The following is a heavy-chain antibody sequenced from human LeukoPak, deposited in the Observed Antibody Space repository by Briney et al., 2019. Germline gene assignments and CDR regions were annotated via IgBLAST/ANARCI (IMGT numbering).Heavy chain of an antibody. V-gene: IGHV3-21*01. Sequence: PGGSLRLSCAASGFTFSSYSMNWVRQAPGKGLEWVSSISSSSSYIYYAGSVKGRFTISRDNAKNSLYLQMNSLRAEDTAVYYCARDRSXSXXXXXXXEXDYWXXGXLVTV. CDR3: ARDRSXSXXXXXXXEXDY. J-gene: IGHJ4*02. D-gene: IGHD3-10*01. CDR1: GFTFSSYS. CDR2: ISSSSSYI.